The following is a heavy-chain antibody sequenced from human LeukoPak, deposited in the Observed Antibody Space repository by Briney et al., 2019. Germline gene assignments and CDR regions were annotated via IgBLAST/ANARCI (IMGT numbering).Heavy chain of an antibody. Sequence: GKSLRLSCAASGFIFSNYGMHWVRQAPGKGLEWVAVVSYDGSNKYYADSVKGRFTISRVNSKNTLSLQMSSLRAEDTAVYYCAKAETMTQRGYFDYWGQGTLVTVSS. CDR1: GFIFSNYG. D-gene: IGHD1-1*01. CDR3: AKAETMTQRGYFDY. CDR2: VSYDGSNK. J-gene: IGHJ4*02. V-gene: IGHV3-30*18.